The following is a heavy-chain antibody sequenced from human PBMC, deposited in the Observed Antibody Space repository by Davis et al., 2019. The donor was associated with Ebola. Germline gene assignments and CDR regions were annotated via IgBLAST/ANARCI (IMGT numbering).Heavy chain of an antibody. CDR2: ISSSGTII. V-gene: IGHV3-48*03. J-gene: IGHJ4*02. CDR1: GFTFSSYE. Sequence: GGSLRLSCAASGFTFSSYEMNWVRQAPGKGLEWVSYISSSGTIIYYADSVKGRFTISRDNAKNSLYLQMHSLRAEDTAVYYCARGYGTFDYWGQGTLVTVSS. D-gene: IGHD4-17*01. CDR3: ARGYGTFDY.